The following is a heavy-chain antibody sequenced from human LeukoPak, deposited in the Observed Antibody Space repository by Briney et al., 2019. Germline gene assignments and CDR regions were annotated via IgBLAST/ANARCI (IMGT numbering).Heavy chain of an antibody. D-gene: IGHD5-24*01. CDR2: INHSGST. J-gene: IGHJ4*02. CDR1: GGSFSGYY. CDR3: ARLSGDGLDY. V-gene: IGHV4-34*01. Sequence: SETLSLTCAVYGGSFSGYYWSWIRQPPGKGLEWIGEINHSGSTNYNPSLKSRVTISVDTSKNQFSLKLSSVTATDTAVYYCARLSGDGLDYWGQGTLVTVSS.